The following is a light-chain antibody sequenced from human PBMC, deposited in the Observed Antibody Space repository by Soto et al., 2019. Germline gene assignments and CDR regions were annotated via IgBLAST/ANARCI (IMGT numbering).Light chain of an antibody. J-gene: IGKJ4*01. Sequence: SMMTQPPANLPSSPGERHTLSCRAGPNIRSYLAWYQQKSGQAPRLLSNDASNRATGIPDRFSGSGSGTDFTLTISRLEPEDFAVYYCQQCGGSPPGVTFGGGTNVDIK. CDR1: PNIRSY. CDR2: DAS. V-gene: IGKV3-11*01. CDR3: QQCGGSPPGVT.